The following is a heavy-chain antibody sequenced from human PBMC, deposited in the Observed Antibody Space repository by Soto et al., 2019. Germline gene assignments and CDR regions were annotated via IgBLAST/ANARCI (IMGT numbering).Heavy chain of an antibody. CDR3: ARAYYGSGSTYYFDY. V-gene: IGHV4-30-2*01. CDR2: IYHSGST. D-gene: IGHD3-10*01. CDR1: GGSLSSGGYS. Sequence: SETLSLTCAVSGGSLSSGGYSWSWIRQPPGKGLEWIGYIYHSGSTYYNPSLKSRVTISVDRSKNQFSLKLSSVTAADTAVYYCARAYYGSGSTYYFDYWGQGTLVTVSS. J-gene: IGHJ4*02.